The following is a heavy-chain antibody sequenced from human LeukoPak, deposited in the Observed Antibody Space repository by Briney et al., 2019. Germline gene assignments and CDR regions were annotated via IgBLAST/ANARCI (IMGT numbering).Heavy chain of an antibody. CDR2: IYYSGST. D-gene: IGHD6-19*01. CDR3: ARVGYSSGTRPKDAFDI. CDR1: GGSISSYY. V-gene: IGHV4-59*01. Sequence: SETLSLTCTVSGGSISSYYWSWIRQPPGKGLEWIGYIYYSGSTNYNPSLKSRVTISVDTSKNQFSLKLSSVTAADTAVYYCARVGYSSGTRPKDAFDIWGQGTMVTVSS. J-gene: IGHJ3*02.